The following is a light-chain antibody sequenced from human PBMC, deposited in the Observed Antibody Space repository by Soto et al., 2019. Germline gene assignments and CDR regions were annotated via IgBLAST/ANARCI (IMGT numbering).Light chain of an antibody. J-gene: IGLJ1*01. CDR2: DVS. CDR3: SSYTSSSTPLV. V-gene: IGLV2-14*01. Sequence: LTQPASVSGSPGQSITISCTGTSSDVGGYNYVSWYQQHPGKAPKLMIYDVSNRPSGVSNRFSGSKSGNTASLTISGLQAEDEADYYCSSYTSSSTPLVFGTGTKVTVL. CDR1: SSDVGGYNY.